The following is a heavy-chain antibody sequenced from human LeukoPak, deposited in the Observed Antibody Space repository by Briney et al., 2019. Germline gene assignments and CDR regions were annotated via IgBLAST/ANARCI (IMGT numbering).Heavy chain of an antibody. CDR1: GGSFSGYY. V-gene: IGHV4-34*01. CDR3: ARGWDYHDSSGYRED. CDR2: INHSGST. D-gene: IGHD3-22*01. Sequence: SETLSLTCAVYGGSFSGYYWSWIRQPPGKGLEWIGEINHSGSTNYNPSLKSRVTISVDTSKNQFSLKLSSVTAADTAVYYCARGWDYHDSSGYREDWGQGTLVTVSS. J-gene: IGHJ4*02.